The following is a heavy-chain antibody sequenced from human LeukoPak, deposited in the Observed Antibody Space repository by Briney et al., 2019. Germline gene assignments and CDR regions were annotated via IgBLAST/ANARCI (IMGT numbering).Heavy chain of an antibody. V-gene: IGHV3-21*06. J-gene: IGHJ5*02. CDR1: GFTFSSYS. CDR3: ARGADGVSSNSRGWFDP. D-gene: IGHD2-15*01. CDR2: IITSSSYI. Sequence: GGSLRLSCTASGFTFSSYSMNWVRQAPGKGLEWVSSIITSSSYIYYADSVEGRFTISRDNARNSLYLQMNTLRAEDTAVYSCARGADGVSSNSRGWFDPWGQGTLVTVSS.